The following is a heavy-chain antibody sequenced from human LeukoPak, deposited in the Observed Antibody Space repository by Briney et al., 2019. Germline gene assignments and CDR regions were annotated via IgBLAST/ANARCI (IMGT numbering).Heavy chain of an antibody. Sequence: GGSLRLSCAASGFTFSSYSMNWVRQAPGKGLEWVSSISSSSSYIYYADSVKGRFTISRDNAKNSLYLQMNSLRAEDTAVYYCARGSEYSGTPGAFDIWSQGTMVTVSS. CDR2: ISSSSSYI. CDR1: GFTFSSYS. J-gene: IGHJ3*02. CDR3: ARGSEYSGTPGAFDI. V-gene: IGHV3-21*01. D-gene: IGHD1-26*01.